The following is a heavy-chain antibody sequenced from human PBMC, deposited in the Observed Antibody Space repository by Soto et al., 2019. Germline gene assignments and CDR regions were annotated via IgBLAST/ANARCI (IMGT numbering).Heavy chain of an antibody. CDR3: ASRERVGAFDI. CDR2: IIPTLGSA. D-gene: IGHD1-26*01. Sequence: QVQLVQSGAEVKKPGSSVKVSCKASGGTLSNYAISWVRQAPGQGLEWMGGIIPTLGSANYAQKFQDRVTITADESTSTTYMELSSLRSEDAAVYYCASRERVGAFDIWGQGTMVTVSS. V-gene: IGHV1-69*01. J-gene: IGHJ3*02. CDR1: GGTLSNYA.